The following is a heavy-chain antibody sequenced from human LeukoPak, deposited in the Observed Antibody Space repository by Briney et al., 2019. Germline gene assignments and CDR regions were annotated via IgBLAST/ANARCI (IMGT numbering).Heavy chain of an antibody. V-gene: IGHV1-18*01. CDR1: GYTFTSYG. CDR2: VSAYNGNT. Sequence: GASVKVSCKASGYTFTSYGISWVRQAPGQGLEWMGWVSAYNGNTNYAQKLQGRVTMTTDTSTSTAYMELRNLRSDDTAVYYCAKSSAMIVVGGFYYFDYWGQGALVTVSS. CDR3: AKSSAMIVVGGFYYFDY. J-gene: IGHJ4*02. D-gene: IGHD3-22*01.